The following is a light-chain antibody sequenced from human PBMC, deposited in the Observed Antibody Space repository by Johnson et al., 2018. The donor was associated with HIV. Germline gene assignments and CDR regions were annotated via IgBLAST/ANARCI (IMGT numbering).Light chain of an antibody. CDR2: ENN. Sequence: QSVLTQSPSVSAAPGQKVTISCSGSSSNIGNNYVSWYQQVPGTAPKLLIYENNKRPSGIPDRFSGSKSGPSATLGITGLQTGDEADYYCGTWDSSLSVPYVFGTGTKVTVL. J-gene: IGLJ1*01. CDR1: SSNIGNNY. CDR3: GTWDSSLSVPYV. V-gene: IGLV1-51*02.